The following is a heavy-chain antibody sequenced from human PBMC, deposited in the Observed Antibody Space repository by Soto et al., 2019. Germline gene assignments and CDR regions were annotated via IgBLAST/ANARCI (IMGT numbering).Heavy chain of an antibody. D-gene: IGHD1-7*01. V-gene: IGHV4-59*01. J-gene: IGHJ6*03. CDR3: ARCWNNWNYDHYYYYMDV. CDR1: GGSISSYY. Sequence: SETLSLTCTVSGGSISSYYWSWIRQPPGKGLEWIGYIYYSGSTNYNPSLKSRVTISVDTSKNQFSLKLSSVTAADTAVYYCARCWNNWNYDHYYYYMDVWGKGTTVTVSS. CDR2: IYYSGST.